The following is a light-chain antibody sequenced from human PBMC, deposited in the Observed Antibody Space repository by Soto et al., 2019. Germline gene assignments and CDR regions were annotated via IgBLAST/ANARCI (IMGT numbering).Light chain of an antibody. CDR3: QSYDSSLSGWV. Sequence: VLTQPPSVSGAPGQRVTISCTGSSSNIGAGYDVHWYQQLPGTAPKLLIYGNSNRPSGVPDRFSGSKSGTSASLAITGLQAEDDADYYCQSYDSSLSGWVFGGGTKLTVL. CDR2: GNS. CDR1: SSNIGAGYD. V-gene: IGLV1-40*01. J-gene: IGLJ3*02.